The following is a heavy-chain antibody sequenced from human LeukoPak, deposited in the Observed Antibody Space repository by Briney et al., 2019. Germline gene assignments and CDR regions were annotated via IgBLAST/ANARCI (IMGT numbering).Heavy chain of an antibody. CDR2: ISHDGNSR. CDR1: GFSFYNLA. CDR3: ASDSAWNLHGGYLDH. V-gene: IGHV3-30*04. D-gene: IGHD2-15*01. Sequence: GGSLRLSCATSGFSFYNLAFHWVRQAPGKGLEWVSLISHDGNSRKYADSVKGRFIVSRDNSKNTLYLQMNSLRSEDTAVYYCASDSAWNLHGGYLDHWGQGTLVSVSS. J-gene: IGHJ4*02.